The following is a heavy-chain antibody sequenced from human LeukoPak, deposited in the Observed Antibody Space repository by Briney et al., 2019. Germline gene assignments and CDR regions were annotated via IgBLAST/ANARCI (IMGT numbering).Heavy chain of an antibody. CDR1: GFTFRSYA. CDR3: AREGYSYGAYFDY. Sequence: GGSLRLSCAASGFTFRSYAMSWVRQAPGKGLEWVSAISGSGGSTYYADSVKGRFTISRDNSKNTLYLQMNSLRAEDTAVYYCAREGYSYGAYFDYWGQGTLVTVSS. J-gene: IGHJ4*02. CDR2: ISGSGGST. D-gene: IGHD5-18*01. V-gene: IGHV3-23*01.